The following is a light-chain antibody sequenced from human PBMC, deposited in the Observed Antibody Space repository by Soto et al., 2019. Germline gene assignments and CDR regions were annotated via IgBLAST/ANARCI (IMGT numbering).Light chain of an antibody. Sequence: EIVLTQSPATLSLSPGERATLSCRASQSVESYLAWYQQKPGQAPRLLIYDASSRATGIPARFSGSGSGTDFTLTISSLESEDFAVYYCQHRRSWPLAFGGVTKVEI. V-gene: IGKV3-11*01. J-gene: IGKJ4*01. CDR3: QHRRSWPLA. CDR1: QSVESY. CDR2: DAS.